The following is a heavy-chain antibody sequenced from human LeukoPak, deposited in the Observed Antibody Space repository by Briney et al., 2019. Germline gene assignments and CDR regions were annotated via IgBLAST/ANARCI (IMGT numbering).Heavy chain of an antibody. V-gene: IGHV3-13*01. J-gene: IGHJ3*02. CDR3: ARGYYGGYCSSTSCHNDDAFDI. Sequence: GSLRLSCAASGFTFSSYDMHWVRQATGKGLEWVSAIAATGDTHYPGSVKGRFTISRENAKNSLYLQMNSLSAGDTAVYYCARGYYGGYCSSTSCHNDDAFDIWGQGTMVTVSS. CDR2: IAATGDT. CDR1: GFTFSSYD. D-gene: IGHD2-2*02.